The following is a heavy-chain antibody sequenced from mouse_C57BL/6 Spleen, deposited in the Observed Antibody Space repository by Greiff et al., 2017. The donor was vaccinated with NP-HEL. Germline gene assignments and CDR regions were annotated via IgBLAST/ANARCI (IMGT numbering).Heavy chain of an antibody. D-gene: IGHD2-3*01. CDR1: GYAFSSSW. CDR3: ARRELYDSSFAY. CDR2: IYPGDGDT. V-gene: IGHV1-82*01. J-gene: IGHJ3*01. Sequence: QVQLQQSGPELVKPGASVKISCKASGYAFSSSWMNWVKQRPGKGLEWIGRIYPGDGDTNYNGKFKGKATLTADKSSSTAYMQLSSLTSEDSAVYFCARRELYDSSFAYWGQGTLVTVSA.